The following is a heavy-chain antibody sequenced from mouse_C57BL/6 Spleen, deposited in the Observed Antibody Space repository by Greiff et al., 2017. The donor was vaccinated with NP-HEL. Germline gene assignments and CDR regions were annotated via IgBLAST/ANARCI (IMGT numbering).Heavy chain of an antibody. CDR3: TTSPGSY. D-gene: IGHD1-1*02. Sequence: EVQLQQSGAELVRPGASVKLSCTASGFNIKDDYMHWVKQRPEPGLEWIGWIDPENGDTEYASKFQGKAPITADTSSNPAYLQLSSLTSEDTAVYYCTTSPGSYWGQGTTLTVSS. J-gene: IGHJ2*01. CDR2: IDPENGDT. CDR1: GFNIKDDY. V-gene: IGHV14-4*01.